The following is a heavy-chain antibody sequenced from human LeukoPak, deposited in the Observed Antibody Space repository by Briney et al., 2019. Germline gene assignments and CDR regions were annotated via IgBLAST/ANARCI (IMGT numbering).Heavy chain of an antibody. CDR1: GGSISSYY. Sequence: SETLSLTXTVSGGSISSYYWSWIRQPPGKGLEWIGYIYYSGSTNYNPSLKSQVTISVDTSKNQFSLKLSSVTAADTAVYYCASHLYCGGDCYQFDYWGQGTLVTVSS. V-gene: IGHV4-59*01. CDR3: ASHLYCGGDCYQFDY. CDR2: IYYSGST. D-gene: IGHD2-21*02. J-gene: IGHJ4*02.